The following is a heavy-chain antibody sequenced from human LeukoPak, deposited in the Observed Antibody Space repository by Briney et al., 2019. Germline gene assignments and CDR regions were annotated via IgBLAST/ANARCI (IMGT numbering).Heavy chain of an antibody. CDR3: ARVAYDFWSGYYTDYYYYYYMDV. J-gene: IGHJ6*03. Sequence: ASVKVPCKASGGTFSSYAISWVRQAPGQGLEWMGGIIPIFGTANYAQKFQGRVTITTDESTSTAYMELSSLRSEDTAVYYCARVAYDFWSGYYTDYYYYYYMDVWGKGTTVTVSS. CDR1: GGTFSSYA. CDR2: IIPIFGTA. V-gene: IGHV1-69*05. D-gene: IGHD3-3*01.